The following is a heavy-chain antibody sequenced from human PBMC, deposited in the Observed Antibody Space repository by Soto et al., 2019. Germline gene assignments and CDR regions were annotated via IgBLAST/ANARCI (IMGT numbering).Heavy chain of an antibody. CDR2: INPDSGDT. Sequence: ASVKVSCKASGDTFSGYYIHWVRQARGQGLEWMGWINPDSGDTKSAQKFQGRVTVTRGTSISTAYLELTSLRSDDTGVYYCVTGYSRRWYWFEPWGQGTLVTVSS. CDR3: VTGYSRRWYWFEP. J-gene: IGHJ5*02. CDR1: GDTFSGYY. V-gene: IGHV1-2*02. D-gene: IGHD6-13*01.